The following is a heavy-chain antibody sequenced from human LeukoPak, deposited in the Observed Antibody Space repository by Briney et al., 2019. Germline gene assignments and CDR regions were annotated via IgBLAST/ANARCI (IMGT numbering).Heavy chain of an antibody. Sequence: GGSLRLSCAGSGFTFSSSAMNWVRQAPGKGLEWVSHISGSGGSTYYADSVKGRFTISRDNSKNTLYLRMNSLRAEDTAVYYCAKSYYGSGTYASDAFNIWGQGTMVTVSS. CDR3: AKSYYGSGTYASDAFNI. CDR1: GFTFSSSA. CDR2: ISGSGGST. V-gene: IGHV3-23*01. D-gene: IGHD3-10*01. J-gene: IGHJ3*02.